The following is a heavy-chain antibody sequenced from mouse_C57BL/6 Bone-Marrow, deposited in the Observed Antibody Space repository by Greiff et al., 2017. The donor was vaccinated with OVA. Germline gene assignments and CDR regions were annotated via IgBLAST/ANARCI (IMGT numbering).Heavy chain of an antibody. V-gene: IGHV14-4*01. CDR3: TTYYYGSSLAWFAY. J-gene: IGHJ3*01. Sequence: VHVKQSGAELVRPGASVKLSCTASGFNIKDDYMHWVKQRPEQGLEWIGRIAPANGDTEYASKFQGKATITADTSSNTAYLQLSSLTSEDAAVYYCTTYYYGSSLAWFAYWGQGTLVTVSA. CDR1: GFNIKDDY. CDR2: IAPANGDT. D-gene: IGHD1-1*01.